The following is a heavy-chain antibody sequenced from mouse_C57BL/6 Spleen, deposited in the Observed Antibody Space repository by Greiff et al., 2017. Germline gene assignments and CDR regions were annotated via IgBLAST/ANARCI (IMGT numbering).Heavy chain of an antibody. CDR2: IDPETGGT. CDR1: GYTFTDYE. CDR3: TRSSTYYYGSSYRYFGV. J-gene: IGHJ1*03. Sequence: QVQLQQSGAELVRPGASVTLSCKASGYTFTDYEMHWVKQTPVHGLEWIGAIDPETGGTAYNQKFKGKAILTADKSSSTAYMELRSLTSEDSAVYYCTRSSTYYYGSSYRYFGVWGTGTTVTVSS. D-gene: IGHD1-1*01. V-gene: IGHV1-15*01.